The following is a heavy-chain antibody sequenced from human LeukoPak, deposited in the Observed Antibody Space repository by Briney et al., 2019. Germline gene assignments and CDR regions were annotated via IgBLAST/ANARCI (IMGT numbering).Heavy chain of an antibody. CDR1: GYTFTSYG. J-gene: IGHJ5*02. CDR3: ARDSDSGTSWTNWFDP. D-gene: IGHD1-26*01. CDR2: ISAYNGNT. Sequence: ASVKVSCKASGYTFTSYGISWVRQAPGQGLEWMGWISAYNGNTNYAQKLQGRVTMTRDTSISTAYTELSRLRSGDTAMYYCARDSDSGTSWTNWFDPWGQGTLVTVSS. V-gene: IGHV1-18*01.